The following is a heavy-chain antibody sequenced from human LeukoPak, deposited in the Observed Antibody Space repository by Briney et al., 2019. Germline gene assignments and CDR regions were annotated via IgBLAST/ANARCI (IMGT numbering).Heavy chain of an antibody. Sequence: PSETLSLTCTVSGGSISSSSYYWGWIRQPPGKGLEWIGSIYYSGSTYYNPSLKSRVTISVDTSKNQFSLKLSSVTAADTAVYYCARLNPIYWGQGTLVTVSS. D-gene: IGHD1-14*01. CDR3: ARLNPIY. V-gene: IGHV4-39*01. J-gene: IGHJ4*02. CDR1: GGSISSSSYY. CDR2: IYYSGST.